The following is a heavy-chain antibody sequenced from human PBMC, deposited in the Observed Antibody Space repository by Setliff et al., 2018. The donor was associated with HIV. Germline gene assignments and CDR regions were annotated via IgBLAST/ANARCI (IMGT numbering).Heavy chain of an antibody. J-gene: IGHJ4*02. CDR3: ARVSSWYVRY. CDR2: IHYDERT. Sequence: PSETLSLTCTVSGVSISNYYWGWIRQPPGKGLEYIGSIHYDERTYYNPSLKSRVTISVDTSKNQFSLNLNSVTAADTAVYYCARVSSWYVRYWGQGTLVTVSS. D-gene: IGHD6-13*01. V-gene: IGHV4-59*05. CDR1: GVSISNYY.